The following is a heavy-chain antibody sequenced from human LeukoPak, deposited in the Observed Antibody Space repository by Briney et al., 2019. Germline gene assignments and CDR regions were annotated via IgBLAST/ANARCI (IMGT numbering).Heavy chain of an antibody. Sequence: ASVKVSCTASGYTFTSYYMHWVRQAPGQGLEWMGWINPNSGGTNYAQKFQGRVTMTRDTSISTAYMELSRLRSDDTAVYYCARDQLTARPAPYYYYYYMDVWGKGTTVTVSS. CDR3: ARDQLTARPAPYYYYYYMDV. D-gene: IGHD6-6*01. CDR2: INPNSGGT. J-gene: IGHJ6*03. V-gene: IGHV1-2*02. CDR1: GYTFTSYY.